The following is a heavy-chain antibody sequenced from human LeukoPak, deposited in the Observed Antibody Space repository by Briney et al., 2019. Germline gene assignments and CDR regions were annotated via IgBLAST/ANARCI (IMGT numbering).Heavy chain of an antibody. Sequence: GGSLRLSCAASGFTFSSYAMSWVRQAPGKGLEGVSAISGSGGSTYYADSVKGRFTISRDNSKNTLYLQMNSLRAEDTAVYYCAKSYSSSWYMCFDYWGQGTLVTVSS. V-gene: IGHV3-23*01. CDR3: AKSYSSSWYMCFDY. J-gene: IGHJ4*02. CDR1: GFTFSSYA. CDR2: ISGSGGST. D-gene: IGHD6-13*01.